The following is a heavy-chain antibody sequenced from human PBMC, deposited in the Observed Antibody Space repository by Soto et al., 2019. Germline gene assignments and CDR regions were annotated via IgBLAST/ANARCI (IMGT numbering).Heavy chain of an antibody. CDR1: GGSFSGYY. CDR3: ARVSGFVVVPAARQRKKNINWFDP. J-gene: IGHJ5*02. CDR2: INHSGST. Sequence: SETLSLTCAVYGGSFSGYYWSWIRQPPGKGLEWIGEINHSGSTNYNPSLKSRVTISVDTSKNQFSLKLSSVTAADTAVYYCARVSGFVVVPAARQRKKNINWFDPWGQGTLVTVS. D-gene: IGHD2-2*01. V-gene: IGHV4-34*01.